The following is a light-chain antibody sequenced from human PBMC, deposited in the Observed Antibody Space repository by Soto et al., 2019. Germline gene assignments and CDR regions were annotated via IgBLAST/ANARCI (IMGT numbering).Light chain of an antibody. Sequence: DIQMTQSPSSLSASVGDRVTITCQASHDITSYLNWYQHKPGKAPKLLIYDASILEAGVPSRFSGGGSGTDVTFTISSVQAEDVATYYCLQDYNYPRTFGQGTKVEIK. J-gene: IGKJ1*01. V-gene: IGKV1-33*01. CDR1: HDITSY. CDR2: DAS. CDR3: LQDYNYPRT.